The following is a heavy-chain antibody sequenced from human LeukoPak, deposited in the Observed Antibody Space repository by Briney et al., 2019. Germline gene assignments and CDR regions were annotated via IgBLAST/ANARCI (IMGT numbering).Heavy chain of an antibody. V-gene: IGHV3-30*04. CDR2: ISSDGTIK. Sequence: PGGSLRLSCAASGFIFKNYAMNWVRQAPGKGLEWVAVISSDGTIKYYADSVRGRFIISRDNSRNTLYLQMNSLRAEDTAVYYCAERYSSDWGDAFDIWGQGTMVTVSS. CDR1: GFIFKNYA. D-gene: IGHD6-19*01. J-gene: IGHJ3*02. CDR3: AERYSSDWGDAFDI.